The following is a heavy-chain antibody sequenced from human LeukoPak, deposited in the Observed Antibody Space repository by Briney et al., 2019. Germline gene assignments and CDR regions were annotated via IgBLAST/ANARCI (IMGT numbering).Heavy chain of an antibody. CDR3: ARDRYCSSTSCYAVFDY. CDR1: GFHLSRFC. J-gene: IGHJ4*02. Sequence: SGGSLRHFRAASGFHLSRFCMNGVRHATGKRLEGVSSISSSSHYIYYADSVKGRFTISRDNAKNSLYLQMNSLRAEDTAVYYCARDRYCSSTSCYAVFDYWGQGTLVTVSS. CDR2: ISSSSHYI. V-gene: IGHV3-21*01. D-gene: IGHD2-2*01.